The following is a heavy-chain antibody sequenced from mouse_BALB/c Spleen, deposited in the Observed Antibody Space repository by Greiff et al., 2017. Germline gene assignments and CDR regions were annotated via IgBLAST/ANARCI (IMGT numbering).Heavy chain of an antibody. J-gene: IGHJ4*01. D-gene: IGHD1-1*01. V-gene: IGHV5-6-5*01. Sequence: EVHLVESGGGLVKPGGSLKLSCAASGFTFSSYAMSWVRQTPEKRLEWVASISSGGSTYYPDSVKGRFTISRDNARNILYLQMSSLRSEDTAMYYCARGNYYGSNYAMDYWGQGTSVTVSS. CDR1: GFTFSSYA. CDR2: ISSGGST. CDR3: ARGNYYGSNYAMDY.